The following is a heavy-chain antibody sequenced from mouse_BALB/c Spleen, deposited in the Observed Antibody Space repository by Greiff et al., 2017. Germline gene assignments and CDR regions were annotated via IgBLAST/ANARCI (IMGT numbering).Heavy chain of an antibody. CDR2: ISYSGST. Sequence: EVKLLESGPSLVKPSQTLSLTCSVTGDSITSGYWNWIRKFPGNKLEYMGYISYSGSTYYNPSLKSRISITRDTSKNQYYLQLNTVTTDDTATYYCARYRAKGAMDYWGQGTSVTVSS. D-gene: IGHD3-3*01. CDR3: ARYRAKGAMDY. V-gene: IGHV3-8*02. J-gene: IGHJ4*01. CDR1: GDSITSGY.